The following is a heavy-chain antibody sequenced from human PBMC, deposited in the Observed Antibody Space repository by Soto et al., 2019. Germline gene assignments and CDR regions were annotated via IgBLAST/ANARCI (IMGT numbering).Heavy chain of an antibody. CDR3: TKRRGDGEYSFDS. CDR2: ISGSGTYT. D-gene: IGHD2-21*01. V-gene: IGHV3-23*01. CDR1: GFTFSNYA. Sequence: EVHLLESGGGLVQPGGSLRLSCAASGFTFSNYAMTWVRQAPGQGLEWVSGISGSGTYTYYADSVEGRFTISRDNSKNTLFLQMNSLRGEDTAFYYCTKRRGDGEYSFDSWGQGTLVAVSS. J-gene: IGHJ4*02.